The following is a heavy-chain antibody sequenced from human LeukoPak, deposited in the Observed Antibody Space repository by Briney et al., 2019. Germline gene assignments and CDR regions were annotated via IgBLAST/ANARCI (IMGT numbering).Heavy chain of an antibody. CDR1: GFTFSSYA. CDR2: ISSNGGST. Sequence: GGSLRLSCATSGFTFSSYAMSWVRQAPGKGLEYVSAISSNGGSTYYANSVKGRFTISRDNSKNTLYLQMGSLRAEDMAVYYCARGREGDIVVVPAAMVFDYWGQGTLVTVSS. D-gene: IGHD2-2*01. V-gene: IGHV3-64*01. J-gene: IGHJ4*02. CDR3: ARGREGDIVVVPAAMVFDY.